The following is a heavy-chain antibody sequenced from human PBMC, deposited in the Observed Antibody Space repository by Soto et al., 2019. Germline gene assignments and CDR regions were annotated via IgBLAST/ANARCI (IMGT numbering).Heavy chain of an antibody. CDR2: INGDASTI. J-gene: IGHJ5*02. V-gene: IGHV3-74*01. D-gene: IGHD6-13*01. Sequence: GGSLRLSCAASGLTFSPFWRHWVRQAPGKGLVWVSHINGDASTIYYADSVKGRFTISRDNAKNSLYLQMNSLRAEDTAVYYCARHPERIAEIGWFDPWGQGTLVTVSS. CDR1: GLTFSPFW. CDR3: ARHPERIAEIGWFDP.